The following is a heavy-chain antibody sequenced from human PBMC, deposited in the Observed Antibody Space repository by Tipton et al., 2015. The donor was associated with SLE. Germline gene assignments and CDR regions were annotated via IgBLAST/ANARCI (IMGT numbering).Heavy chain of an antibody. CDR3: AKALGPDYDLYEY. V-gene: IGHV3-23*03. Sequence: SLRLSCAGSGFTFNNYAMSWVRQAPGKGLEWVSVIYRGGSTYYADSVKGRFTISRDNSKNTLYLQMNSLRAEDTAVYYCAKALGPDYDLYEYWGQGTLVTVSS. CDR2: IYRGGST. J-gene: IGHJ4*02. D-gene: IGHD4-17*01. CDR1: GFTFNNYA.